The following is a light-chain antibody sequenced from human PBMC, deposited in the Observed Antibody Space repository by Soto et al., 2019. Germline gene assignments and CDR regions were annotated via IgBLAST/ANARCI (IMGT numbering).Light chain of an antibody. CDR2: EVS. CDR1: SSDVGGYNY. CDR3: SSYTSSSTYV. Sequence: QSALTQPASVSGSPGQSITISCTGTSSDVGGYNYVSWYQQHTGKAPQLMIYEVSNRPSGVSNRFSGSKSGNTASLTISGLQAEDEADYYCSSYTSSSTYVFGTGTKLTVL. V-gene: IGLV2-14*01. J-gene: IGLJ1*01.